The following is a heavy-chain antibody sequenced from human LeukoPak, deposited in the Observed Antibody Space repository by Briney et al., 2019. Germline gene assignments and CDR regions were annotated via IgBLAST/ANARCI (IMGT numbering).Heavy chain of an antibody. V-gene: IGHV4-59*06. CDR3: ARGRGYYDSSGYYLDY. CDR1: GGSISSYY. CDR2: IYYSGST. D-gene: IGHD3-22*01. J-gene: IGHJ4*02. Sequence: PSETLSLTCTVSGGSISSYYWSWIRQHPGKGLEWIGYIYYSGSTYYNPSLKSRVTISVDTSKNQFSLKLSSVTAADTAVYYCARGRGYYDSSGYYLDYWGQGTLVTVSS.